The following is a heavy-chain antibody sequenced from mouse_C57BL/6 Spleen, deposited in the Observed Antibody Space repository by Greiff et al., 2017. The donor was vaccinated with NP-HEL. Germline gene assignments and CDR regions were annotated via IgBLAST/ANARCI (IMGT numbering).Heavy chain of an antibody. CDR1: GYTFTDYN. V-gene: IGHV1-18*01. Sequence: VQLQQSGPELVKPGASVKIPCKASGYTFTDYNMDWVKQSHGKSLEWIGDINPNNGGTIYNQKFKGKATLTVDKSSSTAYMELRSLTSEDTAVYYCARSLYGSSPAWFAYWGQGTLVTVSA. D-gene: IGHD1-1*01. CDR3: ARSLYGSSPAWFAY. J-gene: IGHJ3*01. CDR2: INPNNGGT.